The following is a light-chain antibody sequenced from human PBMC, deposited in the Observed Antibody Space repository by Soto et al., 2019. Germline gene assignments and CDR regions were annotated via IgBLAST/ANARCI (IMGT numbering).Light chain of an antibody. CDR1: QSISNN. J-gene: IGKJ1*01. V-gene: IGKV3-15*01. CDR2: GAS. CDR3: QQYNNWWT. Sequence: EIVMTQSPATLSVSPGERASLSCRASQSISNNLAWYHQRPGQAPRLLIYGASTRATGIPARFSGSGSGTEFSLTISSLQSEDFAVYYCQQYNNWWTFGQGTRVEIK.